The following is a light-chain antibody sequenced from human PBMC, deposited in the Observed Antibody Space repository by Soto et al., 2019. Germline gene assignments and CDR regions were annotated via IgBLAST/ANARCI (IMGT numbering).Light chain of an antibody. CDR2: GAS. J-gene: IGKJ1*01. CDR3: QQYGNTPWT. V-gene: IGKV3-20*01. CDR1: QSVSSSR. Sequence: VLTQSPGTLSLSAGESATLSCRASQSVSSSRLAWYRQKPGQAPRLLIYGASSRATGIPDRLSGSGSGTDLNLTISRLEPEDFAVFYCQQYGNTPWTFGPGTKVEIK.